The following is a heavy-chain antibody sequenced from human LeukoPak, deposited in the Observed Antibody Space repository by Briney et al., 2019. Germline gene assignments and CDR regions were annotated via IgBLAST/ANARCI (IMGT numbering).Heavy chain of an antibody. CDR2: IKQDGSEK. D-gene: IGHD3-22*01. CDR3: ARSGDSGYHYALYN. V-gene: IGHV3-7*03. CDR1: GFTFSSYG. J-gene: IGHJ4*02. Sequence: GGTLRLSCAASGFTFSSYGMSWVRQAPGKGLEWVANIKQDGSEKYYVDSVKGRFTISRDNAKNSLYLQMNSLRAEDTALYYCARSGDSGYHYALYNWGQGVLVTVSS.